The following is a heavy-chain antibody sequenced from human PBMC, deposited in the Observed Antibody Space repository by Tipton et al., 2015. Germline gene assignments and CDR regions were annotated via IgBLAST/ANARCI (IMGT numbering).Heavy chain of an antibody. V-gene: IGHV4-38-2*01. CDR2: IYHSGST. CDR3: ASPSLPHDRGDYCFQT. CDR1: GYSISSGYY. Sequence: TLSLTCAVSGYSISSGYYWGWIRQPPGKGLEWIGSIYHSGSTYYNSSLKSRVTISVDTSKNQFSLKLSSVTAADTAVYYCASPSLPHDRGDYCFQTWGQGSLVTVSS. J-gene: IGHJ5*02. D-gene: IGHD4-17*01.